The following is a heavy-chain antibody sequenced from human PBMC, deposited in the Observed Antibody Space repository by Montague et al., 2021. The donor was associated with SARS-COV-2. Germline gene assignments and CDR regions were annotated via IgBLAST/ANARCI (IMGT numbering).Heavy chain of an antibody. Sequence: SETLSLTCTVSGGPISSYYWSWIRQPRGKGLEWIGYIYYSGRTNXNPSLKSRVTISVDTSKNQFSLKLSSVTAADTAVYYCARGSGWMGNAFDIWGQGTMVTVSS. CDR3: ARGSGWMGNAFDI. J-gene: IGHJ3*02. CDR1: GGPISSYY. D-gene: IGHD6-19*01. V-gene: IGHV4-59*01. CDR2: IYYSGRT.